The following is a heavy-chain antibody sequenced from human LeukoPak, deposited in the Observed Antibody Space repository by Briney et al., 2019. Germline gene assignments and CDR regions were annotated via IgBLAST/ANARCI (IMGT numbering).Heavy chain of an antibody. CDR1: GGSISSSSYY. J-gene: IGHJ4*02. CDR2: IYYSGST. D-gene: IGHD2-21*01. V-gene: IGHV4-39*01. Sequence: PSETLSLTCTVSGGSISSSSYYWGWVRQPPGKGLEWIGSIYYSGSTYYNPSLKSRVTISVDTSKNQFSLKLSSVTAADTAVYYWARHVAGHFDYWGQGTLVTVSS. CDR3: ARHVAGHFDY.